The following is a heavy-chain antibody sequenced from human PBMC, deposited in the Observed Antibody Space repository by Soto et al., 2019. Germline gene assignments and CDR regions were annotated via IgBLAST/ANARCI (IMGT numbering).Heavy chain of an antibody. Sequence: QVQLVESGGGLVKPGGSLRLSCAASGFTFSDYYMSWIRQAPGKGLEWVSYISSSSSYTNYADSVKGRFTISRDNAKNSLYLQMNSLRAEDTAVYYCARPLISAGPAPIFDYWGQGTLVTVSS. CDR3: ARPLISAGPAPIFDY. V-gene: IGHV3-11*05. CDR1: GFTFSDYY. D-gene: IGHD3-10*01. J-gene: IGHJ4*02. CDR2: ISSSSSYT.